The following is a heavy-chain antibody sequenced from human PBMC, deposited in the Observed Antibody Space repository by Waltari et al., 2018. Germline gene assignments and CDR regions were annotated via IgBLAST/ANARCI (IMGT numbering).Heavy chain of an antibody. V-gene: IGHV1-24*01. CDR1: GYALSELS. D-gene: IGHD6-25*01. CDR2: FNPEDGEI. Sequence: QVQLEQSGAEVKKPGASMKVSCKVSGYALSELSMHWVRQAPGEGLEWMGGFNPEDGEIIYAQKFRGRVTMTEDTSTETVYMDLSSLRSEDTAVYYCARDSGSNWDAFDIWGQGTMVTVSS. CDR3: ARDSGSNWDAFDI. J-gene: IGHJ3*02.